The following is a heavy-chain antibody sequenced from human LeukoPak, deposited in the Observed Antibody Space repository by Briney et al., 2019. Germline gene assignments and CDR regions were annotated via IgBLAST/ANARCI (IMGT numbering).Heavy chain of an antibody. Sequence: SVKVSCKASGGTFNNYAISWVRQAPGQGREWMGRIIPIFGTADYAQKFQGRVTVTTDESTSTAYMELSRLRSEDTAVYYCARVLVPAAIRNNWFDPWGQGTLVTVSS. CDR3: ARVLVPAAIRNNWFDP. V-gene: IGHV1-69*05. CDR2: IIPIFGTA. D-gene: IGHD2-2*02. J-gene: IGHJ5*02. CDR1: GGTFNNYA.